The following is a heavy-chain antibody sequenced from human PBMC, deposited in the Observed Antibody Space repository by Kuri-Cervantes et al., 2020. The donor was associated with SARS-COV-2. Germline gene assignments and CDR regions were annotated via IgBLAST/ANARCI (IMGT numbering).Heavy chain of an antibody. J-gene: IGHJ4*02. CDR1: GFTVSRNY. CDR3: ARDIVGYLDY. CDR2: IYSGGST. D-gene: IGHD2-15*01. Sequence: GESLKISCAASGFTVSRNYMKWVRQAPGKGLEWVSVIYSGGSTYYADSVKGRFTFSRDNSKNTLYLQMNSLRPEDTAVYYCARDIVGYLDYWGQGTLVTVSS. V-gene: IGHV3-66*02.